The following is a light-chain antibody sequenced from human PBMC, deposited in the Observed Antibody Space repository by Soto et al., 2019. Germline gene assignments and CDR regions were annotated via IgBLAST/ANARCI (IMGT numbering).Light chain of an antibody. J-gene: IGKJ1*01. V-gene: IGKV3-15*01. CDR2: GAS. CDR1: QSVSGN. Sequence: EIVMTQSPVTVSVSPGEGATLSCRAGQSVSGNLAWYQQRPGQAPRLLIHGASTRATGVPARFSGSASGTEFTLTISSLQSEDFVFYYCRQYNNWPWTFGQGTKVEIK. CDR3: RQYNNWPWT.